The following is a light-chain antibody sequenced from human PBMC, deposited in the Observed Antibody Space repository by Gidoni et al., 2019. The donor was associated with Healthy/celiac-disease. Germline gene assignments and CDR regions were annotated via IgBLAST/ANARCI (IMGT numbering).Light chain of an antibody. Sequence: DIQMTQSPSSLSAYVGDRVTSTCQASKDISNYLNWYQQKPGKAPKLLIYDASNLETGVPSKFSGSGSGTDFTCTISSLQPEDIATYYCQRYDNLPTLTFGGGTKLEIK. V-gene: IGKV1-33*01. CDR1: KDISNY. J-gene: IGKJ4*01. CDR3: QRYDNLPTLT. CDR2: DAS.